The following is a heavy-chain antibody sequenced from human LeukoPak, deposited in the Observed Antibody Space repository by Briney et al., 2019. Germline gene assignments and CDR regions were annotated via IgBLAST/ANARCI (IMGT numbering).Heavy chain of an antibody. D-gene: IGHD3-16*01. Sequence: GGSLRLSCAASGFTFSRYWMTWVRQAPGKGLEWVANIKQDGSEKYYVDSVKGRFTISRDNAKNSLYLQMNSLRDEDTAIYYCARSRGLDYWGQGTLVTVSS. CDR1: GFTFSRYW. CDR2: IKQDGSEK. J-gene: IGHJ4*02. CDR3: ARSRGLDY. V-gene: IGHV3-7*04.